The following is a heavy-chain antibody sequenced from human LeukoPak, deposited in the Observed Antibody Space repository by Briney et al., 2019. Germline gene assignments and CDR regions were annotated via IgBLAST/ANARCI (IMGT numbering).Heavy chain of an antibody. J-gene: IGHJ6*03. V-gene: IGHV3-48*03. CDR2: ISSSGSTI. Sequence: PGRSLRLSCAASGFTFSSYEMNWVRQAPGKGLEWVSYISSSGSTIYYADSVKGRFTISRDNAKNSLYLQMNSLRAEDTAVYYCARNGVAPAAHFMDVRGKGTTVTVSS. D-gene: IGHD2-2*01. CDR1: GFTFSSYE. CDR3: ARNGVAPAAHFMDV.